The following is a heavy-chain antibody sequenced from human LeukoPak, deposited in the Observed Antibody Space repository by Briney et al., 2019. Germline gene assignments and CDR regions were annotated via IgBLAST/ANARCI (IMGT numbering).Heavy chain of an antibody. V-gene: IGHV3-11*06. CDR3: AAKFPGLYGMYV. D-gene: IGHD3/OR15-3a*01. CDR1: GFTFSDYY. CDR2: ISSSSSYT. Sequence: MPGGSLRLSCAASGFTFSDYYMSWIRQAPGKGLEWVSYISSSSSYTNYADSVKGRFTISRDNAKNTLYLQVNSLRAADTAVYYCAAKFPGLYGMYVWGQGTTVTVSS. J-gene: IGHJ6*02.